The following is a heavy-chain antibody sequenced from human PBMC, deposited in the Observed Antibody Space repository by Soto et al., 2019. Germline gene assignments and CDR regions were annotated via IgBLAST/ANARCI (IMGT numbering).Heavy chain of an antibody. V-gene: IGHV4-34*01. CDR2: INHSGST. J-gene: IGHJ6*02. CDR1: GGSFSGYY. CDR3: ARCRDGWLRFRVYYFSGMDV. Sequence: PSETLSLTCAVYGGSFSGYYWSWIRQPPGKGLEWIGEINHSGSTNYNPSLKSRVTISVDTSKNQFSLKLSSVTAADTAVYYCARCRDGWLRFRVYYFSGMDVWGQGTTVTVSS. D-gene: IGHD5-12*01.